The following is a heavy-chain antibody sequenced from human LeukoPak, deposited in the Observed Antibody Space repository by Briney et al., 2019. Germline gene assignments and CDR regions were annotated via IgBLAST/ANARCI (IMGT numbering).Heavy chain of an antibody. J-gene: IGHJ3*02. D-gene: IGHD3-22*01. CDR3: ARSPIPYYYDSSGYKGRNAFDI. CDR2: IYYSGST. Sequence: SETLSLTCNVSGGSISSYYWSWIRQPPGKGLEWIGYIYYSGSTKYNPSLKSRVTISLDTSKNQFSLKLSSVTTADTAVYYCARSPIPYYYDSSGYKGRNAFDIWGQGTMVTVSS. V-gene: IGHV4-59*01. CDR1: GGSISSYY.